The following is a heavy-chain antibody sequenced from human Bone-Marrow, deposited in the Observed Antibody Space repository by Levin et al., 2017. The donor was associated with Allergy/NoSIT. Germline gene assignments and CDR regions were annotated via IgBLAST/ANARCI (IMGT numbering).Heavy chain of an antibody. D-gene: IGHD2-2*01. CDR3: ASSKGPLDY. J-gene: IGHJ4*02. CDR1: GFTFSIYS. V-gene: IGHV3-48*02. Sequence: GESLKISCAASGFTFSIYSLNWVRQAPGKGLEWFSYITGSSGSIQYADSVKGRFTISRDNAKNSLYLQMNSLRDEDTAVYYCASSKGPLDYWGQGTLVTVSS. CDR2: ITGSSGSI.